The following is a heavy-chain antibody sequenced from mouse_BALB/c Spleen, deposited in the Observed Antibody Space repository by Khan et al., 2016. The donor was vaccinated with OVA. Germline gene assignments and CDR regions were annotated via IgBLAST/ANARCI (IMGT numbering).Heavy chain of an antibody. Sequence: EVQLLESGPELVKPGASVKMSCKASGYTFTNNIIHWMKQKPGQGLEWIGCINPYNDGTKYNEKFKGKATLTSDKSSSTAYLELSGLTSEDSAVYYCARDYGSSFWFSYCGEGTLVAVSA. CDR3: ARDYGSSFWFSY. V-gene: IGHV1S136*01. J-gene: IGHJ3*01. D-gene: IGHD1-1*01. CDR1: GYTFTNNI. CDR2: INPYNDGT.